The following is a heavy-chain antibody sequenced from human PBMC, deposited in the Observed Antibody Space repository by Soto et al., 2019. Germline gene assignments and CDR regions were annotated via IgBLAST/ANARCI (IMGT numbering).Heavy chain of an antibody. D-gene: IGHD1-26*01. J-gene: IGHJ4*02. CDR1: GYTFTGYY. CDR3: ARAHRTLSGSYYVGEALAYFDY. V-gene: IGHV1-2*04. Sequence: ASVKVSCKASGYTFTGYYMHWVRQAPGQGLEWMGWINPNSGGTNYAQKFQGWVTMTRDTSISTAYMELSRLRSDDTAVYYCARAHRTLSGSYYVGEALAYFDYWGQGTLVTVSS. CDR2: INPNSGGT.